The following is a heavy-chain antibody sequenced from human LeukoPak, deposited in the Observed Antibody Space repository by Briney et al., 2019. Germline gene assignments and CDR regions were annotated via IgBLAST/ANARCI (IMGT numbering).Heavy chain of an antibody. V-gene: IGHV1-2*02. CDR2: INPNSGGT. Sequence: ASVKVSCKASGYTFTGYYMHWVRQAPGQGLEWMGWINPNSGGTNYAQKFQGRVTMTRDTSISTAYMELSRLRSDDTAVYYCATSIAAAGTADYWGQGTLVTVSS. D-gene: IGHD6-13*01. CDR1: GYTFTGYY. CDR3: ATSIAAAGTADY. J-gene: IGHJ4*02.